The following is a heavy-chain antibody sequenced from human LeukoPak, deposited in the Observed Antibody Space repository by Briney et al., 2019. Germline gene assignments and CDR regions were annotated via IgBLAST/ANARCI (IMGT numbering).Heavy chain of an antibody. CDR2: ISGSGDSP. J-gene: IGHJ3*02. CDR1: RFTFSTYW. D-gene: IGHD3-10*01. CDR3: AKVRDLTPFADAFDM. Sequence: GGSLRLSCAASRFTFSTYWMHWVRQAPGKGLEWVSTISGSGDSPYYTDSVKGRFTISRDNSKNTVNLRMNSLRAEDTAVYYCAKVRDLTPFADAFDMWGQGTMVTVSS. V-gene: IGHV3-23*01.